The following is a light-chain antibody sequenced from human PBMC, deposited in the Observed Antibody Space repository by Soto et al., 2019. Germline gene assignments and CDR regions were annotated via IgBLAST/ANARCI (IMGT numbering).Light chain of an antibody. J-gene: IGLJ1*01. Sequence: QSALTQPRSVSGAPGQSVTISCTGTSSDVGGYNYVSWYQQHPGKAPKLMIYDVSKRPSGVPDRFSGSKSGTTASLTIAGQHAEDEADYYCCSYGGSYTYVFGTGTKLTVL. V-gene: IGLV2-11*01. CDR3: CSYGGSYTYV. CDR1: SSDVGGYNY. CDR2: DVS.